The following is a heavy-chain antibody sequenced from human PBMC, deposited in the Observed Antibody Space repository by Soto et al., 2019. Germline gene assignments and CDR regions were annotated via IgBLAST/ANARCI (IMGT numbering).Heavy chain of an antibody. Sequence: SENLSLTCTVSGGSVSSGSYYWSWIRQPPGKGLEWIGFIYYSGSTNYNPSLKSRVTISVDTSKNQFSLKLSSVTAADTAVYYCASERDDVVGATIFADCGQRSSVIVSS. V-gene: IGHV4-61*01. CDR2: IYYSGST. CDR3: ASERDDVVGATIFAD. J-gene: IGHJ4*02. CDR1: GGSVSSGSYY. D-gene: IGHD1-26*01.